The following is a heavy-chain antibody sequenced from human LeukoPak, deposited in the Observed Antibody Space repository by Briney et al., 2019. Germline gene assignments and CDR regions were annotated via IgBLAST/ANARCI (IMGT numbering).Heavy chain of an antibody. V-gene: IGHV1-69*04. CDR3: ARDQKNYDSSGYDP. CDR2: IIPIFGIA. CDR1: GGTFSSYA. D-gene: IGHD3-22*01. Sequence: SVKVSCKASGGTFSSYAISWVRQAPGQALEWMGRIIPIFGIANYAQKFQGRVTITADKSTSTAYMELSSLRSEDTAVYYCARDQKNYDSSGYDPWGQGTLVTVSS. J-gene: IGHJ5*02.